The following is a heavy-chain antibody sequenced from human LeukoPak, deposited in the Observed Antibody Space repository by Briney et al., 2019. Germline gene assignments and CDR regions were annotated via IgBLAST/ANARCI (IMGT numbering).Heavy chain of an antibody. V-gene: IGHV4-61*02. CDR2: IYTSGST. CDR3: ARGIAVAGTGGLDY. D-gene: IGHD6-19*01. CDR1: GGYISSGSYY. J-gene: IGHJ4*02. Sequence: SQTLSLTCTVSGGYISSGSYYWSWIRQPAGKGLEWIGRIYTSGSTNYNPSLKSRVTISVDTSKNQFSLKLSSVTAADTAVYYCARGIAVAGTGGLDYWGQGTLVTVSS.